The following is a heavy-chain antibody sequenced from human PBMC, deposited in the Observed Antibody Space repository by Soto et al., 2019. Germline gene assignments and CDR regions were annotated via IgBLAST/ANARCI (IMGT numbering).Heavy chain of an antibody. CDR2: FNPSDGSS. CDR1: GYTFTSYY. Sequence: QVQLVQSGAEVKKPGASVKVSCKASGYTFTSYYMNWVRQARGQGPEWMGIFNPSDGSSTYAQKCQGRVTMTSDTSTTTVYMDLSSLRSEDTAMYYCARSFSGGHSYGLTDYWGQGTLVTVSS. J-gene: IGHJ4*02. D-gene: IGHD5-18*01. V-gene: IGHV1-46*01. CDR3: ARSFSGGHSYGLTDY.